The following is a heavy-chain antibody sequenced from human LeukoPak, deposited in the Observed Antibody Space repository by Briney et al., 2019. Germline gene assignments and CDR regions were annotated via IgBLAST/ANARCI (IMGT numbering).Heavy chain of an antibody. CDR2: INQDGSER. J-gene: IGHJ6*02. Sequence: GGSLRLSCAASGFTFSSYWMTWVRPAPGKGLEWVANINQDGSERYYVDSVKGRFTISRDNAKNSLSLQMNSLRAEDTALYYCARGNAMGVWGQGTTVTASS. V-gene: IGHV3-7*01. CDR1: GFTFSSYW. CDR3: ARGNAMGV.